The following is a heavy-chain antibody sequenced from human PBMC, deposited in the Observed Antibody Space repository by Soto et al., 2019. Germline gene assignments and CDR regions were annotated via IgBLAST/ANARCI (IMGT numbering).Heavy chain of an antibody. D-gene: IGHD2-2*01. CDR1: GYTFTSYY. Sequence: ASVKVSCKASGYTFTSYYMHWVRQAPGQGLEWMGIINPSGGSTSYAQKFQGRVTMTRDTSTSTVYMELSSLRSEDTAVYYCARDPTYCSSTSCYRGYYYGMHVWGQGTTVTVSS. V-gene: IGHV1-46*01. CDR2: INPSGGST. CDR3: ARDPTYCSSTSCYRGYYYGMHV. J-gene: IGHJ6*02.